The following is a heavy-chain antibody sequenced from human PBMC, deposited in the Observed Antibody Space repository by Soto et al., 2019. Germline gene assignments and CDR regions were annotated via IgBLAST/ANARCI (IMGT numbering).Heavy chain of an antibody. CDR1: GFTFSSYS. J-gene: IGHJ4*02. D-gene: IGHD1-26*01. CDR2: ISSSSTYI. CDR3: ARDLGTCFDY. Sequence: EVQLVVSGGGLVKPGGSLRLSCAASGFTFSSYSMNWVRQAPGRGLEWVSSISSSSTYIYYADSVKGRFTISRDNAKNSLYLQMNSLKAEDTALYYCARDLGTCFDYWGPGTLVTVSS. V-gene: IGHV3-21*02.